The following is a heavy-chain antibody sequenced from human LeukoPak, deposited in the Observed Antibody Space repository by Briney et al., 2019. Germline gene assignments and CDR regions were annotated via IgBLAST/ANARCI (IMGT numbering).Heavy chain of an antibody. CDR3: ARYLKTMIVRAAFAFDI. Sequence: SETLSLTCTVSGYSISSGYYWGWIRQPPGKGLEWIGSIYHSGRTFYNPSLKSRVTISVDTSKNQFSLKLSSVTAADTAVYYCARYLKTMIVRAAFAFDIWGQGTMVTVSS. V-gene: IGHV4-38-2*02. CDR2: IYHSGRT. J-gene: IGHJ3*02. CDR1: GYSISSGYY. D-gene: IGHD3-22*01.